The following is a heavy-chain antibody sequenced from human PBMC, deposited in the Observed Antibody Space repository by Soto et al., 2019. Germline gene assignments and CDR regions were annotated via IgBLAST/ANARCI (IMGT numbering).Heavy chain of an antibody. J-gene: IGHJ4*02. Sequence: QVQLVESGGGVVQPGRSLRLSCAASGFTFSSYAMHWVRQAPGKGLEWVAVIPYDGSNKYYADSVKGRFTISRDNSKNXXYLQMDSLRPEDTAVYYCARDRSEGMATIVGYFDYWGQGTLVTVSS. V-gene: IGHV3-30-3*01. CDR2: IPYDGSNK. D-gene: IGHD5-12*01. CDR1: GFTFSSYA. CDR3: ARDRSEGMATIVGYFDY.